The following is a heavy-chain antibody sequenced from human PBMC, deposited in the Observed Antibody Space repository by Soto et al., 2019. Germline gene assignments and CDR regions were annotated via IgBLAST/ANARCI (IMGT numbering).Heavy chain of an antibody. CDR2: IYSGGST. J-gene: IGHJ4*02. D-gene: IGHD5-12*01. CDR1: GFTVSSNY. Sequence: GSLRLSCAASGFTVSSNYMSWVRQAPGKGLEWVSVIYSGGSTYYADSVKGRFTISRDNSKNTLYLQMNSLRAEDTAVYYCARGTRDGYNPFDYWGQGTLVTVSS. CDR3: ARGTRDGYNPFDY. V-gene: IGHV3-53*01.